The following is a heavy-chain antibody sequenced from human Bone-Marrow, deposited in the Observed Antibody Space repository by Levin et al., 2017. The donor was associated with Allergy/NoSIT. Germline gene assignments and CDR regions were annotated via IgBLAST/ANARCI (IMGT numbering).Heavy chain of an antibody. CDR1: GFNFSNYE. CDR3: TRHRLRGHNWFDP. D-gene: IGHD3-16*02. J-gene: IGHJ5*02. V-gene: IGHV3-48*03. Sequence: GESLKISCAASGFNFSNYEMNWVRQAPGKGLEWISSISSSGTSAYYADSVKGRFAISRDNGENKVYLQMTGVRIEDTAVYYCTRHRLRGHNWFDPWGQGTQVTVSS. CDR2: ISSSGTSA.